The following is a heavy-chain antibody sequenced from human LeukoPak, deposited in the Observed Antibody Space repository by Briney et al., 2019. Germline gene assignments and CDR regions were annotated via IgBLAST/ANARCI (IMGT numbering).Heavy chain of an antibody. CDR1: GYSFAYYW. CDR3: ARAPSSSGYYPDY. CDR2: IYPGDSDT. J-gene: IGHJ4*02. V-gene: IGHV5-51*01. D-gene: IGHD3-22*01. Sequence: GESLKISCKGFGYSFAYYWIGWVRQMPGKGLEWMGIIYPGDSDTRYSPSFQGQVTISADKSISTAYLQWSSLRASDTAMYYCARAPSSSGYYPDYWGQGTLVTVSS.